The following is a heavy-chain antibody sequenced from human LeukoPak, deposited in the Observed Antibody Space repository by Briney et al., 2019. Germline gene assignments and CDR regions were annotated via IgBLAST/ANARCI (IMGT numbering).Heavy chain of an antibody. D-gene: IGHD3-3*01. J-gene: IGHJ5*02. V-gene: IGHV4-59*01. CDR3: AGGKLTIFGVVSHYFDP. Sequence: YPSETLSLTCTVSGGSISSYYWSWIRQPPGKGLEWIGYIYYSGSTNYNPSLKSRVTISVDTSKNQFSLKLSSVTAADTAVYYCAGGKLTIFGVVSHYFDPWGQGTLVTVSS. CDR2: IYYSGST. CDR1: GGSISSYY.